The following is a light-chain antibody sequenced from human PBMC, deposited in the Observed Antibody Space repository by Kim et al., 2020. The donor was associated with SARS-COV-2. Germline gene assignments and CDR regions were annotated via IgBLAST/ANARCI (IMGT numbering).Light chain of an antibody. Sequence: DIQMTQSPSSLSASVGDRVTITCRASQVIHTYLAWFQQKPGQAPKSLIYSASNLHSGVPSRFSGSGSGTDFTLTINSLQPEDFAIYYCQQYNRYPYTCGQGTKLE. CDR2: SAS. CDR1: QVIHTY. J-gene: IGKJ2*01. CDR3: QQYNRYPYT. V-gene: IGKV1-16*01.